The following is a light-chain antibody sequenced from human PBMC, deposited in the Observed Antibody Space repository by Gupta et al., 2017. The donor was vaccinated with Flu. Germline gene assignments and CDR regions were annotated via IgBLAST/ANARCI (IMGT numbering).Light chain of an antibody. Sequence: STGDRVTITCRASQGISSYLAWYQQKPGKAPKLLIYAASTLQSGVPSRFSGSGSGTDFTLTISCLQSEDFATYYCQQYYSDPASLTFGGGTKVEIK. CDR3: QQYYSDPASLT. CDR2: AAS. CDR1: QGISSY. J-gene: IGKJ4*01. V-gene: IGKV1-8*01.